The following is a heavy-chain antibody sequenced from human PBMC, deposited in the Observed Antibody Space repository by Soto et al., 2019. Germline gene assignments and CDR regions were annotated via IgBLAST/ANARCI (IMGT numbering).Heavy chain of an antibody. J-gene: IGHJ4*02. V-gene: IGHV4-59*01. CDR2: IYYSGST. CDR3: ARSPHKYYYDSNGALDE. Sequence: SETLSLTCTVSGVSIISYYWSWIRQPPWKGLEWIGYIYYSGSTNYNPSLKSRVTISVDTSKNQFSLKLSSVTAADAAVYYCARSPHKYYYDSNGALDEWGQGTLGTGSS. D-gene: IGHD3-22*01. CDR1: GVSIISYY.